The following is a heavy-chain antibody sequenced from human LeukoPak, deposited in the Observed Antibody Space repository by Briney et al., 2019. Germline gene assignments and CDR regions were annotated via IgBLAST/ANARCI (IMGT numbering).Heavy chain of an antibody. Sequence: GGSLRLSCAASGFTFSNYAMSWVRQAPGKGLEWVSSISISSGTTYYADSVKGRFTISRDNSKKTLYLQMNSLRAEDTAVYYCVKASETVTIRNSFDYWAQGTLVTVSS. V-gene: IGHV3-23*01. CDR2: ISISSGTT. CDR1: GFTFSNYA. D-gene: IGHD4-17*01. J-gene: IGHJ4*02. CDR3: VKASETVTIRNSFDY.